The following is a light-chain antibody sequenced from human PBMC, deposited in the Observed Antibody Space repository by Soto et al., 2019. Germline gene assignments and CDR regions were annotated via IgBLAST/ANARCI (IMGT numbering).Light chain of an antibody. J-gene: IGKJ5*01. CDR3: QQYNNWPPIT. CDR1: QSVSNN. CDR2: GAS. Sequence: EIVLTQSPGTLSLSPGERATLSCRASQSVSNNYLAWYQQKPGQAPRLLIYGASTRATGIPARFSGSGSGTEFTLTISSLQSEDFPVYYCQQYNNWPPITFGQGTRLEIK. V-gene: IGKV3-15*01.